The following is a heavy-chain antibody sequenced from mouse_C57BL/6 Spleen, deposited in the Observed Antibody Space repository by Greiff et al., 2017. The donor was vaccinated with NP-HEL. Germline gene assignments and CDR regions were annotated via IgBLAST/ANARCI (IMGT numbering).Heavy chain of an antibody. V-gene: IGHV1-4*01. CDR1: GYTFTSYT. Sequence: QVQLQQSGAELARPGASVKMSCKASGYTFTSYTMHWVKQRPGQGLEWIGYINPSSGYTKYNQKFKDKATLTADKSSSTAYMQLSSLTSEDSAVYYCARSGYGNYLDYWGQGTTLTVSS. D-gene: IGHD2-1*01. CDR2: INPSSGYT. J-gene: IGHJ2*01. CDR3: ARSGYGNYLDY.